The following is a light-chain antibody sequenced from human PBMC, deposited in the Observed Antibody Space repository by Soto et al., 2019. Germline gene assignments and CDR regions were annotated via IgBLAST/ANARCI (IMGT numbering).Light chain of an antibody. CDR3: QQYDNLPRT. Sequence: DIQMTQSPSSLSASVGDRVTITCQASQDISNYLNWYQQKPGKAPKLLIYDASKLETGVPSRFSGSGSGTDFTFTISSLQPEDIATYYCQQYDNLPRTFGGGPKVEIK. CDR2: DAS. V-gene: IGKV1-33*01. CDR1: QDISNY. J-gene: IGKJ4*01.